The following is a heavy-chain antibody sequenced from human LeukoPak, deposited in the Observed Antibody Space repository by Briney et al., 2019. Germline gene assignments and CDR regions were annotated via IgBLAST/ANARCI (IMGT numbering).Heavy chain of an antibody. V-gene: IGHV3-7*03. J-gene: IGHJ5*02. D-gene: IGHD6-13*01. CDR1: GFTFSSYW. CDR2: IKQDGSEK. CDR3: ARRGSSSWPNWFDP. Sequence: GGSLRLSCAASGFTFSSYWMTWVGQTPGKGLEWVANIKQDGSEKYYVDSVKGRFTISRDNAKNSLYLQMNSLRAEDTAVYYCARRGSSSWPNWFDPWGQGTLVTVSS.